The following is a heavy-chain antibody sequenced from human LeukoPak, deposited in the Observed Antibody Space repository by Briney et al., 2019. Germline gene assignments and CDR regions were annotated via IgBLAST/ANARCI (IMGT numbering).Heavy chain of an antibody. CDR2: ISSSSSYI. Sequence: PGGSLRLSCADSGFTFSSYSMNSVRQAPGKGLEWVSSISSSSSYIFYADSMRGRFTISRDNAKNSLYLQMNSLRAEDTAVYYCARHRIESGYDYGGIDYWGQGTLVTVSS. V-gene: IGHV3-21*01. CDR1: GFTFSSYS. J-gene: IGHJ4*02. CDR3: ARHRIESGYDYGGIDY. D-gene: IGHD5-12*01.